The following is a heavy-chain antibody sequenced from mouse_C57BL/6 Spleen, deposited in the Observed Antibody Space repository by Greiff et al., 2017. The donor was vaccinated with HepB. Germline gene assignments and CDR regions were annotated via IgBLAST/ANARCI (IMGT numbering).Heavy chain of an antibody. V-gene: IGHV1-18*01. D-gene: IGHD2-5*01. Sequence: EVQLQQSGPELVKPGASVKIPCKASGYTFTDYNMDWVKQSHGKSLEWIGDINPNNGGTIYNQKFKGKATLTVDKSSSTAYMELRSLTSEDTAVYYCARESKNWYFDVWGTGTTVTVSS. J-gene: IGHJ1*03. CDR2: INPNNGGT. CDR3: ARESKNWYFDV. CDR1: GYTFTDYN.